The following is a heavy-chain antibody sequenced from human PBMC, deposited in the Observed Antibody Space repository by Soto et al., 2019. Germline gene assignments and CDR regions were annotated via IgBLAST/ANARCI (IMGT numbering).Heavy chain of an antibody. V-gene: IGHV1-69*13. Sequence: GASVKVSCKASGGTFSSYAISWVRQAPGQGLEWMGGIIPIFGTANYAQKFQGRVTITADESTSTAYMELSSLRSEDTAVYYCASPAVAYSSSRNGFYYGMDVWGQGTTVTVSS. CDR1: GGTFSSYA. J-gene: IGHJ6*02. D-gene: IGHD6-13*01. CDR2: IIPIFGTA. CDR3: ASPAVAYSSSRNGFYYGMDV.